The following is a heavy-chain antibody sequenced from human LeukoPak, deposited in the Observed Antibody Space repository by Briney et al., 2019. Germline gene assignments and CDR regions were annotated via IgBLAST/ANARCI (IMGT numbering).Heavy chain of an antibody. CDR3: AREGLEPRILDY. V-gene: IGHV3-21*01. J-gene: IGHJ4*02. Sequence: GGSLRLSCAASGFTFSSYSMNWVRQAPGKGLEWVSSISSSSSYIYYADSVKGRFTISRDNAKNSLYLQMNSLRAEDTAVYYCAREGLEPRILDYWGQGTLVTVSS. CDR1: GFTFSSYS. CDR2: ISSSSSYI. D-gene: IGHD1-1*01.